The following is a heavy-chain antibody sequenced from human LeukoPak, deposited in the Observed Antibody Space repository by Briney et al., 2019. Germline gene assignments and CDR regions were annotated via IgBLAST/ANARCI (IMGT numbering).Heavy chain of an antibody. V-gene: IGHV3-48*04. CDR1: GFTFSSYS. J-gene: IGHJ5*02. CDR3: ARDLAPDYGGNYNWFDP. Sequence: GGSLRLSCAASGFTFSSYSMNWVRQAPGKGLEWVSYISSSGSTIYYADSVKGRFTISRDNAKNSLYLQMNSLRAEDTAVYYCARDLAPDYGGNYNWFDPWGQGTLVTVSS. D-gene: IGHD4-23*01. CDR2: ISSSGSTI.